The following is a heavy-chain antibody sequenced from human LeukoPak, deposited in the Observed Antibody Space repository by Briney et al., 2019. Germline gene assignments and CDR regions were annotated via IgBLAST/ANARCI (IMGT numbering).Heavy chain of an antibody. J-gene: IGHJ4*02. D-gene: IGHD3-22*01. Sequence: GGSLSLSCAASGFTFSSYSMSWVRQAPGKGLEWVSSISSSSSYIYYADSVKGRFTISRDNAKNSLYLQLNSLRAEDTAVYYCARGSRYDSSGYYPYYFDYWGQGTLVTVSS. CDR1: GFTFSSYS. CDR3: ARGSRYDSSGYYPYYFDY. V-gene: IGHV3-21*01. CDR2: ISSSSSYI.